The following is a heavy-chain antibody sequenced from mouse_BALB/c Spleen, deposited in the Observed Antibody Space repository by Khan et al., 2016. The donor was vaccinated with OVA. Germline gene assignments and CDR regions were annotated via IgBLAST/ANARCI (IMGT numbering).Heavy chain of an antibody. Sequence: DLVKPGASVKLSCKASGYTFTSYWINWIKQRPGQDLVWIGRIAPGSGSSSYNEMFKGKATLTLDTSSSTAYIQLSSPSSEDSAVYFCARGNYYGRTCYAIDYWGQGTSVTVSS. CDR1: GYTFTSYW. CDR2: IAPGSGSS. V-gene: IGHV1S41*01. J-gene: IGHJ4*01. D-gene: IGHD1-1*01. CDR3: ARGNYYGRTCYAIDY.